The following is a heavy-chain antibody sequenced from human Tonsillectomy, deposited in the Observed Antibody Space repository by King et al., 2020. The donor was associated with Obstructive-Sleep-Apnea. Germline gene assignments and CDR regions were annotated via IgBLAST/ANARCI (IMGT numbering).Heavy chain of an antibody. D-gene: IGHD4-23*01. V-gene: IGHV4-34*01. Sequence: HVQLQQWGAGLLKPSETLSLTCAVYGGSFSDYYWSWIRQPPGKGLEWIGEINHSGSTNCNPSLKSRVTISVDTPKNQFSLKLSSVTAADTAVYFCARGRVHGSNGGYWYFDLWGRDTLVTVSS. CDR3: ARGRVHGSNGGYWYFDL. CDR2: INHSGST. J-gene: IGHJ2*01. CDR1: GGSFSDYY.